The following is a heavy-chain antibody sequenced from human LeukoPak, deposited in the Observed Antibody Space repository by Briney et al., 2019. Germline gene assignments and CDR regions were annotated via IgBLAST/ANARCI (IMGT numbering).Heavy chain of an antibody. J-gene: IGHJ4*02. CDR3: ARLSSGWKSYDY. D-gene: IGHD6-19*01. Sequence: ASVKVSCKASGYTFTSYARHWVRQAPGQRLEWMGWINAGNGNTKYSQKFQGRVTITRDTSASTAYMELSSLRSEDTAVYYCARLSSGWKSYDYWGQGTLVTVSS. CDR2: INAGNGNT. V-gene: IGHV1-3*01. CDR1: GYTFTSYA.